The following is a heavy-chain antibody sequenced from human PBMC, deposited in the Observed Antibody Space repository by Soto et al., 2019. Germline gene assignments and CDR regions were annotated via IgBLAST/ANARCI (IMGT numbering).Heavy chain of an antibody. D-gene: IGHD6-6*01. CDR1: GYTFTSQN. J-gene: IGHJ5*02. V-gene: IGHV1-46*01. CDR3: AREKGSSGFDP. CDR2: INPSIGTT. Sequence: ASVKVSCKASGYTFTSQNMHWVRQAPGQGLEWMGVINPSIGTTTYAQKFQGRVTMTSDTSTSSVYMEVSSLRSEDTAVYYCAREKGSSGFDPWGQGTLVTVS.